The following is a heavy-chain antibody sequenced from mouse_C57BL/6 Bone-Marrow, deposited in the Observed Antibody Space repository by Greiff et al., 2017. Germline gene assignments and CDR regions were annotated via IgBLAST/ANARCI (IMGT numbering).Heavy chain of an antibody. CDR2: IYWGDTK. CDR3: ARRDDGYFYFDY. J-gene: IGHJ2*01. Sequence: QVTLKVSGPGILQSSQTLSLTCSFSGFSLSTSGMGVSWISQPPGKGLEWMAHIYWGDTKRYNPSLKSRLTISKDTSRNQVFLKITSVDTADTATYYCARRDDGYFYFDYWGQGTTLTVSS. V-gene: IGHV8-12*01. CDR1: GFSLSTSGMG. D-gene: IGHD2-3*01.